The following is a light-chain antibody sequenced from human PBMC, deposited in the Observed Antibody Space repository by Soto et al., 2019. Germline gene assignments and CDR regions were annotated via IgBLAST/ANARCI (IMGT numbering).Light chain of an antibody. CDR2: GAS. J-gene: IGKJ2*01. Sequence: EIVLTQSPGTLSLSPGERATLSCRASQSVSSNYLAWYQQKPGQAPRLLVYGASNRATGIPDKFSGSGSGTDFTLTISRLEPEDVALYYCQQYGNSNSFGQGTKLEIK. V-gene: IGKV3-20*01. CDR1: QSVSSNY. CDR3: QQYGNSNS.